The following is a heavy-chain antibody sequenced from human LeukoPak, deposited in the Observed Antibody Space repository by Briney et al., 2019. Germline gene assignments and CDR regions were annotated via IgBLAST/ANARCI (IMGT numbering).Heavy chain of an antibody. CDR1: GFTFSSYA. J-gene: IGHJ3*02. CDR2: ISYDGSNK. D-gene: IGHD3-22*01. CDR3: ARAGGITMIREVKVLNAFDI. V-gene: IGHV3-30-3*01. Sequence: GGSLRLSCAASGFTFSSYAMHWVRQAPGKGLEWVAVISYDGSNKYYADSVKGRFTISRDNSKNTLYLQMNNLRAQDTAVYYCARAGGITMIREVKVLNAFDIWGQGTMVTVSS.